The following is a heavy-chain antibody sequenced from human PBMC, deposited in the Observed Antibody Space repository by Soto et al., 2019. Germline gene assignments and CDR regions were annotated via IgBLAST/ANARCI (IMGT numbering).Heavy chain of an antibody. D-gene: IGHD3-10*01. V-gene: IGHV4-39*02. J-gene: IGHJ5*02. CDR3: ARDRLGFFGWFDP. CDR2: IYYSGST. CDR1: GGSISSSSYY. Sequence: SETLSLTCTVSGGSISSSSYYWGWIRQPPGKGLEWIGSIYYSGSTYYNPSLKSRVTMTTDTSTSTAYMELRSLRSDDTAVYYCARDRLGFFGWFDPWGQGTLVTVSS.